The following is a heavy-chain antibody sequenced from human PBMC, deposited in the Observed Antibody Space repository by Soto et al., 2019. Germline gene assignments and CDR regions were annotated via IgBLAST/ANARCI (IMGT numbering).Heavy chain of an antibody. CDR2: INPNSGGT. D-gene: IGHD6-19*01. CDR1: GYTFTGYY. CDR3: ARDHVVGSGWTNYYYYYGMAV. Sequence: ASVKVSCKASGYTFTGYYMHWVRQAPGQGLEWMGWINPNSGGTNYAQKFQGWVTMTRDTSISTAYMELSRLRSDDTAVYYCARDHVVGSGWTNYYYYYGMAVWGQGTTVTVSS. J-gene: IGHJ6*02. V-gene: IGHV1-2*04.